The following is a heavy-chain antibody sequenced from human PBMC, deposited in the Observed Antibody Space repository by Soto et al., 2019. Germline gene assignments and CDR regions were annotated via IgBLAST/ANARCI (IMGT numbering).Heavy chain of an antibody. D-gene: IGHD5-18*01. CDR1: GFTFSSYS. CDR3: ARDRDTAMVGQFDY. J-gene: IGHJ4*02. Sequence: EVQLVESGGGLVKPGGSLRLSCAASGFTFSSYSMNWVRQAPGKGLEWVSSISSSSSYIYYADSVKGRFTISRDNAKNSLYLQMNSLRAEDTAVYYCARDRDTAMVGQFDYWGQGTLVTVSS. V-gene: IGHV3-21*01. CDR2: ISSSSSYI.